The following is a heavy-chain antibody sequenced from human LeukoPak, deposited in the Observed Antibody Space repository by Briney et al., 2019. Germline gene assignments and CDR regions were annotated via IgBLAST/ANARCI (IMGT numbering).Heavy chain of an antibody. Sequence: SETLSLTCTVSGGSISSSSYYWGWIRQPPGKGLEWIGSIYYSGSAYYNPSLKSRVTISVDTSKNQFSLKLSSVTAADTAVYYWARRDNWIDGRDGGYFYYWGEGSLFSVSS. CDR2: IYYSGSA. CDR3: ARRDNWIDGRDGGYFYY. J-gene: IGHJ4*02. D-gene: IGHD1-20*01. V-gene: IGHV4-39*01. CDR1: GGSISSSSYY.